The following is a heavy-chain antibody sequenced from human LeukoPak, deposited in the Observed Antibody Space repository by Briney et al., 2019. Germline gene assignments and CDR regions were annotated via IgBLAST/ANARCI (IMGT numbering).Heavy chain of an antibody. J-gene: IGHJ4*02. CDR2: MNPNSGNT. Sequence: ASVKVSCKASGYTFTSYDINWVRQATGQGLEWMGWMNPNSGNTGYAQKFQGRVTMTRNTSISTAYMELSSLRSEDTAVYYCARDSEQIWFGEIPLLDYWGQGTLVTVSS. D-gene: IGHD3-10*01. CDR1: GYTFTSYD. CDR3: ARDSEQIWFGEIPLLDY. V-gene: IGHV1-8*01.